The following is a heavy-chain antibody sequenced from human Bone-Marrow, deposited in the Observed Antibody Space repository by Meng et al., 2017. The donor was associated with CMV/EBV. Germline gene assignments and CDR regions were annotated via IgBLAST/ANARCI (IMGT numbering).Heavy chain of an antibody. D-gene: IGHD6-13*01. CDR1: GFTFSSYE. CDR3: TRDSFPRYGSSPSGY. V-gene: IGHV3-48*03. J-gene: IGHJ4*02. Sequence: GESLKISCAASGFTFSSYEMNWVRQAPGKGLEWVSYISSSGSTIYYADSVKGRFTISRDNAKNSLYLQMNSLRAEDTAVYYCTRDSFPRYGSSPSGYWGQGTLVTVSS. CDR2: ISSSGSTI.